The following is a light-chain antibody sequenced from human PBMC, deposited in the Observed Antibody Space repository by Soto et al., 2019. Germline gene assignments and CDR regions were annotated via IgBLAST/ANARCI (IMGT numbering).Light chain of an antibody. CDR3: QQYGSSPT. CDR1: QSVRSTY. Sequence: IVLTQSPGTLSLSPGERATLSCRASQSVRSTYLAWYQQKPGQAPRILIYDVSSRATDIPDRFSGSGSGTVFTLTISRLEPEDFAVYYCQQYGSSPTFGQGTRLEIK. CDR2: DVS. J-gene: IGKJ5*01. V-gene: IGKV3-20*01.